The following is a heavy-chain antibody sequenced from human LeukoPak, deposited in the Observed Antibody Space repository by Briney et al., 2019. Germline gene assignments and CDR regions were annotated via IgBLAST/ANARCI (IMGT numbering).Heavy chain of an antibody. Sequence: GGSLRLSCAASGFSFSDYGMHWVRQAPGKGLEWVAFIRYDGSNKYYADSMKGRFTISRDNAKNSLYLQMNSLRAEDTAVYYCAKDVGYYDSSGYYRNDYWGQGTLVTVSS. CDR1: GFSFSDYG. J-gene: IGHJ4*02. CDR2: IRYDGSNK. D-gene: IGHD3-22*01. CDR3: AKDVGYYDSSGYYRNDY. V-gene: IGHV3-30*02.